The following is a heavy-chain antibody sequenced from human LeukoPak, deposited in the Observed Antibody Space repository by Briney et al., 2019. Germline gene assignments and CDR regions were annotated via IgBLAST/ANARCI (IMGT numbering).Heavy chain of an antibody. D-gene: IGHD1-26*01. CDR1: GGSISNNF. J-gene: IGHJ5*02. Sequence: PSETLSLTCTVSGGSISNNFWTWIRQPAGKGLEWIGRIYISGTTNYNPSLKSRVTMSIDTSKNQFSLKLTSVTAADTAVYYCARRPIVGSTGFYFDPWGPGTLVTVSS. CDR2: IYISGTT. CDR3: ARRPIVGSTGFYFDP. V-gene: IGHV4-4*07.